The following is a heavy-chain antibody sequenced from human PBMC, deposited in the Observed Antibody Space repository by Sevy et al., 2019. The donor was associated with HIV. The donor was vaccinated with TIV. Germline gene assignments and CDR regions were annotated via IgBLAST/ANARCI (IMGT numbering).Heavy chain of an antibody. J-gene: IGHJ6*02. D-gene: IGHD3-10*01. V-gene: IGHV3-13*01. Sequence: GGSLRLSCAASGFTFSSYDMHWVRQATGKGLEWVSAIGTAGDTYYPGSVKGRFTISRENAKNSLYLQMNSLGAGDTAVYYCARDQYGSGSYAAGMDVWGQGTTVTVSS. CDR2: IGTAGDT. CDR3: ARDQYGSGSYAAGMDV. CDR1: GFTFSSYD.